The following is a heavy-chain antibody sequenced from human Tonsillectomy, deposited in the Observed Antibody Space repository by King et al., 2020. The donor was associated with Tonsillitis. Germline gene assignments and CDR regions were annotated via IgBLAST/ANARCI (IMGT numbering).Heavy chain of an antibody. CDR2: IYGDART. J-gene: IGHJ4*02. Sequence: VQLVESGGGLVQPGGSLRLACAASGVTVSSTYISWVRQAPGKGLEWISVIYGDARTYSAQSVRARFSVYRDNSENMVYLQMNSLRVEDTAMYYCARGGWSSLDYWGQGTPVTVSS. D-gene: IGHD3-10*01. V-gene: IGHV3-66*01. CDR1: GVTVSSTY. CDR3: ARGGWSSLDY.